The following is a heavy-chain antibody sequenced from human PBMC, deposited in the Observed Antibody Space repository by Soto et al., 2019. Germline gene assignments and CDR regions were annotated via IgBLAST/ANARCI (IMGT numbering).Heavy chain of an antibody. V-gene: IGHV1-2*02. Sequence: VGLVQSGAEVEKPGAAVRISCKTSGYTFTAYYIHWVRQAPGQGVEWMGWINPNSGVANYAQKFQGRVTMTRDTSISTVYMELTKMRSEDTTIYYCARQGSGSEYPQYFYYGMDVWGQGTTAAASS. CDR2: INPNSGVA. D-gene: IGHD5-12*01. J-gene: IGHJ6*02. CDR1: GYTFTAYY. CDR3: ARQGSGSEYPQYFYYGMDV.